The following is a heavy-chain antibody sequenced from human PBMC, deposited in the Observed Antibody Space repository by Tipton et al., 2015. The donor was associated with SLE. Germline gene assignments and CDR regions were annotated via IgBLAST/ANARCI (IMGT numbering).Heavy chain of an antibody. CDR1: GGSISSYS. D-gene: IGHD2-15*01. V-gene: IGHV4-59*08. CDR2: IDYTGST. Sequence: TLSLTCTVSGGSISSYSWNWIRQSPGKGLEWIANIDYTGSTKYSPSLKSRVTISQDTSKKQVSLKLSSVTAADTAVYYCVRFKDRSYYFDYWGQGTLVTVSS. CDR3: VRFKDRSYYFDY. J-gene: IGHJ4*02.